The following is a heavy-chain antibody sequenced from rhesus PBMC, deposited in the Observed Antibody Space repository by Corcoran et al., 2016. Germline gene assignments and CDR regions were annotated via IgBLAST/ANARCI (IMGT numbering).Heavy chain of an antibody. CDR3: ARRTNNFWSGYTIDY. CDR2: IGGSSGRT. J-gene: IGHJ4*01. V-gene: IGHV4-127*01. D-gene: IGHD3-3*01. CDR1: GYSLSSGSG. Sequence: QVQLQESGPGLVKPSETLSLTCAVSGYSLSSGSGWSWIRQPPGTGLEWIGYIGGSSGRTNYNPSHKRRVTMSKDTSKNQVSLKLSSVTAADTAVYYCARRTNNFWSGYTIDYWGQGVLVTVSS.